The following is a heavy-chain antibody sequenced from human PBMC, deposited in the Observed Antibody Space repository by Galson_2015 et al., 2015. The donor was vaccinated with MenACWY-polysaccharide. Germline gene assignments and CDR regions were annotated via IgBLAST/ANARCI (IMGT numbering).Heavy chain of an antibody. J-gene: IGHJ6*03. CDR1: GGTFSSYA. V-gene: IGHV1-69*13. CDR2: IIPIFGTA. D-gene: IGHD6-6*01. CDR3: AEGPYSSSSDYYYYYYMDV. Sequence: SVKVSRKASGGTFSSYAISWVRQAPGQGLEWMGGIIPIFGTANYAQKFQGRVTITADESTSTAYMEPSSLRSEDTAVYYCAEGPYSSSSDYYYYYYMDVWGKGTTVTVSS.